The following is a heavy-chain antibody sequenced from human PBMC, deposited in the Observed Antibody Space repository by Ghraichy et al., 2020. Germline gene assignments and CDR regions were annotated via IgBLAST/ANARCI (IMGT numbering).Heavy chain of an antibody. CDR3: AREGCSGGSFYYYGMDV. CDR1: GFTFSDYY. V-gene: IGHV3-11*01. Sequence: GESLNISCAASGFTFSDYYMSWIRQAPGKGLEWVSYISSSGSTIYYADSVKGRFTISRDNAKNSLYLQMNSLRAEDTAVYYCAREGCSGGSFYYYGMDVWGQGTTVTVSS. CDR2: ISSSGSTI. J-gene: IGHJ6*02. D-gene: IGHD2-15*01.